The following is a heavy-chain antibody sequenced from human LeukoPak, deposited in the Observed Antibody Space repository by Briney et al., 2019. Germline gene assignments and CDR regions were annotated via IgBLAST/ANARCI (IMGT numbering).Heavy chain of an antibody. D-gene: IGHD3-3*01. J-gene: IGHJ2*01. CDR1: GFTFSSYA. Sequence: GGSLRLSGAASGFTFSSYAMSWVRQAPGKGLEWVSAISGSGGSTYYADSVKGRFTISRDNSKNTLYLQMNSLRAEDTAVYYCAKIWGDDFWSGSYWYFDLWGRGTLVTVSS. CDR3: AKIWGDDFWSGSYWYFDL. V-gene: IGHV3-23*01. CDR2: ISGSGGST.